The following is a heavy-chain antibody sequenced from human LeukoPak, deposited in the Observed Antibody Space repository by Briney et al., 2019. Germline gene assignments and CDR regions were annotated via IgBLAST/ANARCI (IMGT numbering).Heavy chain of an antibody. CDR3: ARDCSGGSCYGRTWGFDY. V-gene: IGHV6-1*01. CDR2: TYYRSKWYN. Sequence: KPSQTLSLTCAISGDSVSSNRASWTWIRQSPSRGLEWLGRTYYRSKWYNDYAVSLKSRISINPDTSKNQFSLQLNSVTPEDTAVYYCARDCSGGSCYGRTWGFDYWGQGTLVTVSP. CDR1: GDSVSSNRAS. D-gene: IGHD2-15*01. J-gene: IGHJ4*02.